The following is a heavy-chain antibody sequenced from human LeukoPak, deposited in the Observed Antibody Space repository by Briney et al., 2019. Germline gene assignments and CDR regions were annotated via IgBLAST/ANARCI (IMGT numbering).Heavy chain of an antibody. CDR1: GFTFDDYG. CDR3: VRREAGGGGSPDY. Sequence: GGSLRLSCAASGFTFDDYGMSWVRQDPGKGLEWVSGINWNGATTRYANSVKGRFTISRDNAKNSLFLQMNSLRAEDTAFYFCVRREAGGGGSPDYWGQGTLVIVSS. CDR2: INWNGATT. J-gene: IGHJ4*02. V-gene: IGHV3-20*04. D-gene: IGHD3-16*01.